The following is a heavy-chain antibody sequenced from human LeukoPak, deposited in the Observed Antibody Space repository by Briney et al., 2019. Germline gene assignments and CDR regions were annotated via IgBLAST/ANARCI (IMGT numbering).Heavy chain of an antibody. J-gene: IGHJ4*02. CDR3: ARHTYSSGWYWALDY. Sequence: GGSLRPSCAASGFTFSSYSMNWVRQAPGKGLEWVSYISSSGSTIYYADSVKGRFTISRDNAKNSLYLQMNSLRAEDTAVYYCARHTYSSGWYWALDYWGQGTLVTVSS. CDR1: GFTFSSYS. CDR2: ISSSGSTI. V-gene: IGHV3-48*04. D-gene: IGHD6-19*01.